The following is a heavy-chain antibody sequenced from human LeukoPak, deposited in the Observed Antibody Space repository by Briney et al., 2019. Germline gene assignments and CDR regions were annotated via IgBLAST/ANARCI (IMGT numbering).Heavy chain of an antibody. V-gene: IGHV4-4*07. Sequence: SETLTLTCTVSGGSISSYYWSWIRQPAGKGLEWIGRIYTSGSTNYNPSLKSRVTISVDKSKNQFSLKLSSVTAADTAVYYCAREDLAAAGFDYWGQGTLVTVSS. J-gene: IGHJ4*02. CDR3: AREDLAAAGFDY. CDR1: GGSISSYY. CDR2: IYTSGST. D-gene: IGHD6-13*01.